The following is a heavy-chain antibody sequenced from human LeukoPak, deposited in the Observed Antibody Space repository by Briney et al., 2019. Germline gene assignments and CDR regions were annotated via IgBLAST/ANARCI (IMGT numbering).Heavy chain of an antibody. CDR2: IYYSGST. Sequence: SETLSLTCTVSGGSVSSGSYHWSWIRQPPGKGLEWIGYIYYSGSTNYNPSLKSRVTISVDTSKNQFSLKLSSVTAADTAVYYCASWYYDFWSGYKSFDYWGQGTLVTVSS. D-gene: IGHD3-3*01. V-gene: IGHV4-61*01. J-gene: IGHJ4*02. CDR3: ASWYYDFWSGYKSFDY. CDR1: GGSVSSGSYH.